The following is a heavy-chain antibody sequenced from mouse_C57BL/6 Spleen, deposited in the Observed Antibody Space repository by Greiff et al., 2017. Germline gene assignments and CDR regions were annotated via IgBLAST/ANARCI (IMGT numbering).Heavy chain of an antibody. J-gene: IGHJ4*01. Sequence: QVQLQQPGAELVRPGSSVQLSCKASGYTFTSYWMHWVKQRPIQGLEWIGNIDPSDSETHYNQKFKDKATLTVDKSSSTAYMQLSSLTSEDSAVYYCARRGYYGSEDNRGQGTSGTVSS. D-gene: IGHD1-1*01. V-gene: IGHV1-52*01. CDR2: IDPSDSET. CDR3: ARRGYYGSEDN. CDR1: GYTFTSYW.